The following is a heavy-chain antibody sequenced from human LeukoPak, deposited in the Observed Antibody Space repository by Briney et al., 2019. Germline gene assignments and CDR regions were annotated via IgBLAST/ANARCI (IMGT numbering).Heavy chain of an antibody. CDR2: INGGGGST. CDR3: AKGPLIEVAGTTWDH. CDR1: GFIFNFYA. V-gene: IGHV3-23*01. J-gene: IGHJ4*02. Sequence: GGSLRLSCAASGFIFNFYAMSWVRQAPGKGLEWVSAINGGGGSTYYADSVKGRFTISRDNSKNTLNLQMNSLRADDTAVYYCAKGPLIEVAGTTWDHWGQGTLVTVSS. D-gene: IGHD6-19*01.